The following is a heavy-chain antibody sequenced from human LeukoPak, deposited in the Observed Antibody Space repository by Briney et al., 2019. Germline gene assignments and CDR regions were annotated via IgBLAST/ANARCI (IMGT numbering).Heavy chain of an antibody. Sequence: GGALRLSCAASRFTFSSYAMSWVRPAPGKGREWVSAISGSGGSTYYADSVKGRFTISRNNSKNTLYLQMNSLRAEDTAVYYCAKSGWFGELYYFDYWGQGTLVTVSS. CDR2: ISGSGGST. CDR1: RFTFSSYA. J-gene: IGHJ4*02. CDR3: AKSGWFGELYYFDY. V-gene: IGHV3-23*01. D-gene: IGHD3-10*01.